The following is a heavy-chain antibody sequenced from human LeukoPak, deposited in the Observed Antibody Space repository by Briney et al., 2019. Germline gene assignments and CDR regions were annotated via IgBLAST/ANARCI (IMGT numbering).Heavy chain of an antibody. Sequence: SQTLSLTCTVSGGSISSGSYYWSWIRQPAGKGLEWIGRIYTSGSTNYNPSLKSRVTISVDTSKNQFSLELSSVTAADTAVYYCARERCWGNDAFDNWGQGTMVTVSS. CDR1: GGSISSGSYY. CDR2: IYTSGST. D-gene: IGHD3-16*01. CDR3: ARERCWGNDAFDN. V-gene: IGHV4-61*02. J-gene: IGHJ3*02.